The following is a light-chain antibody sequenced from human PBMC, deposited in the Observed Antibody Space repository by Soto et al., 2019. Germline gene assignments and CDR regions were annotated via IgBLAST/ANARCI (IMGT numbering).Light chain of an antibody. CDR3: QHYGYSRWT. Sequence: IVLTQSPGTLSLSQGASATLSCRASLTGNNNYLAWYQHKSGQAPRLHIYGVYTRATGIPDRFTGSGSGTEFTLTITRLEPEDSAVYFCQHYGYSRWTFGQGTKVEIK. CDR2: GVY. J-gene: IGKJ1*01. V-gene: IGKV3-20*01. CDR1: LTGNNNY.